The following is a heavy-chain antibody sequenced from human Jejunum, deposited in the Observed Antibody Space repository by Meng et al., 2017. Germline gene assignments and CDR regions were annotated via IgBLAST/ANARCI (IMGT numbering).Heavy chain of an antibody. D-gene: IGHD3-22*01. Sequence: QWVESGGGVGQPGGSLSLSWSASGFTFGGFAMVWVRQAPGKGLEWAAVISFDGSNKFYGDSVKGRFTVSRDNSKNTLYLQMDSLRVDDTAVYYCARAYYDGSGRFDFWGQGTLVTVSS. CDR1: GFTFGGFA. CDR2: ISFDGSNK. CDR3: ARAYYDGSGRFDF. V-gene: IGHV3-30*01. J-gene: IGHJ4*02.